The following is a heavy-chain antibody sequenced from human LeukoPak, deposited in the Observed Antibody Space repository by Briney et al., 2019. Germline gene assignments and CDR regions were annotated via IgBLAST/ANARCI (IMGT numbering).Heavy chain of an antibody. CDR2: IYPGDSDT. D-gene: IGHD3-22*01. CDR3: ARQFYYYDSSGHFDY. CDR1: GYSFTSYW. V-gene: IGHV5-51*01. Sequence: LGESLKISCKGSGYSFTSYWIGWVRQMPGKGLEWMGIIYPGDSDTRYSPSFQGQVTISADKSISTAYLQWSSLKASDTAMYYCARQFYYYDSSGHFDYWGQGTLVTVSS. J-gene: IGHJ4*02.